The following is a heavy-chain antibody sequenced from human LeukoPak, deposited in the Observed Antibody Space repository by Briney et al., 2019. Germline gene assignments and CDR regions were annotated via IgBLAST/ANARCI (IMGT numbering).Heavy chain of an antibody. Sequence: ASVKVSCKASGYTFTGYYMHWVRQAPGQGLEWMGWISAYNGNTNYAQKLQGRVTMTTDTSTSTAYMELRSLRSDDTAVYYCAREQKNYYDSSGYYPDYWGQGTLVTVSS. CDR3: AREQKNYYDSSGYYPDY. CDR1: GYTFTGYY. J-gene: IGHJ4*02. V-gene: IGHV1-18*04. CDR2: ISAYNGNT. D-gene: IGHD3-22*01.